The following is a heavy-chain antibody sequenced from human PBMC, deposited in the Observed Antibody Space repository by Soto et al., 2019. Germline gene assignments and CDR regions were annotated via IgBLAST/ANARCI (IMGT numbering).Heavy chain of an antibody. Sequence: PGGSLRLSCAASGFPFTTYTMNWVRQAPGKGLEWVSSINGRSNYKYYADSVKGRFTISRDNTKNSLYLQMDSLRAEDTAVYFCAREDGIVGATSAFDYWGHGTLVTVSS. J-gene: IGHJ4*01. V-gene: IGHV3-21*01. CDR2: INGRSNYK. D-gene: IGHD1-26*01. CDR1: GFPFTTYT. CDR3: AREDGIVGATSAFDY.